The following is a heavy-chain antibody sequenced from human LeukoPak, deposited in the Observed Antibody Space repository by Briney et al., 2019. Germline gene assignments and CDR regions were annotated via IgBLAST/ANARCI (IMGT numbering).Heavy chain of an antibody. Sequence: SETLSLTCTVSGGSISSGDYYWSWIRQPPGKGLEWIGYIYYTGSTYYNPSLKSRVTISVDTSKNQFSLKLSSVTAAGTAVYYCARARPAWVVVAATRHDAFDIWGQGTMVTVSS. CDR2: IYYTGST. J-gene: IGHJ3*02. V-gene: IGHV4-30-4*01. D-gene: IGHD2-15*01. CDR1: GGSISSGDYY. CDR3: ARARPAWVVVAATRHDAFDI.